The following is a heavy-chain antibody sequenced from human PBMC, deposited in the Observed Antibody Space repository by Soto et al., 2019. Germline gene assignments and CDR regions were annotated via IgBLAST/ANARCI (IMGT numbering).Heavy chain of an antibody. J-gene: IGHJ6*02. V-gene: IGHV3-21*01. CDR3: ARDSVEYYYGMDV. CDR2: ISSSSSYI. CDR1: GFTFSSYS. Sequence: NPVGSLRLSCAASGFTFSSYSMNWVRQAPGKGLEWVSSISSSSSYIYYADSVKGRFTISRDNAKNSLYLQMNSLRAEDTAVYYCARDSVEYYYGMDVWGQGTTVTVSS.